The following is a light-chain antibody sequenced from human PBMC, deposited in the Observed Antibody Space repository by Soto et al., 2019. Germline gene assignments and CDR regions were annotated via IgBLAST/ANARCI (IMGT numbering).Light chain of an antibody. CDR3: QQYVISVT. CDR1: QSISGNY. CDR2: GAS. J-gene: IGKJ5*01. Sequence: IVFTQSPGTLFLFSGERATLSCRASQSISGNYLAWYQQKPGQAPRLLIYGASNRATGIPERFSGSGSGTDFTLTIGRLEPQDSAMYYCQQYVISVTFGQGTRLEIK. V-gene: IGKV3-20*01.